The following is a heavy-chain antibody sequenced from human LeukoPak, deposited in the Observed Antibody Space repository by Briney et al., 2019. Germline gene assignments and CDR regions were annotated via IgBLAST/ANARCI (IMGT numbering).Heavy chain of an antibody. D-gene: IGHD5-12*01. CDR1: GFTFSSYG. CDR2: IRYDGSNK. V-gene: IGHV3-30*02. Sequence: PGGSLRPSCAASGFTFSSYGMHWVRQAPGKGLEWVAFIRYDGSNKYYADSVKGRFTISRDNSKNTLYLQMNSLRAEDTAVYYCARGPSGYHNTGGQETLVTVSS. J-gene: IGHJ4*02. CDR3: ARGPSGYHNT.